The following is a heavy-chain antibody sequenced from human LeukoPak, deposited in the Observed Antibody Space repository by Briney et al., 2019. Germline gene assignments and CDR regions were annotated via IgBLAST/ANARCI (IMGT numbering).Heavy chain of an antibody. V-gene: IGHV1-2*02. D-gene: IGHD5-24*01. CDR2: INPNNGGT. CDR1: GYTFTGYY. Sequence: ASVKVSCKASGYTFTGYYMYWVRQAPGQGLEWMGWINPNNGGTDYAQKFQGRVTMTRDTSISTAYMELSTLRSDDTAVYYCAGGRWLQLPDYWGQGTLVTVSS. CDR3: AGGRWLQLPDY. J-gene: IGHJ4*02.